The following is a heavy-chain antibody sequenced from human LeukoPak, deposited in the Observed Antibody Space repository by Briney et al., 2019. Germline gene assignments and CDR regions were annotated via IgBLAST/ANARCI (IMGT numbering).Heavy chain of an antibody. V-gene: IGHV3-33*06. J-gene: IGHJ4*02. D-gene: IGHD5-18*01. CDR2: IWYDGSKK. Sequence: GGSLRLSCAASGFTFSSYGFHWVRQAPGKGLEWVAIIWYDGSKKYYADSVKGRFTISRDNSKNSVYLEMNSLRAEDTAVYYCAKGIGVYSYGFDYWGQGTLVTVSS. CDR3: AKGIGVYSYGFDY. CDR1: GFTFSSYG.